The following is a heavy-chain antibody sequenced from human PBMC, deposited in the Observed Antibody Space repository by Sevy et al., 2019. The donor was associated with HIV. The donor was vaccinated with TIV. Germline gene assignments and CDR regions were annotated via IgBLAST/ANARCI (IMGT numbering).Heavy chain of an antibody. CDR3: AREGCTQPHDY. CDR2: FSFGCGRI. V-gene: IGHV3-23*01. Sequence: GGSLRLSCAASGFTFAKYSMSWARQAPGKGLEWVSTFSFGCGRINYADSVKGRFTISRDDSKNTLFLQMNSLRAEDTATYFCAREGCTQPHDYWAQGTLVTVSS. CDR1: GFTFAKYS. D-gene: IGHD2-8*01. J-gene: IGHJ4*02.